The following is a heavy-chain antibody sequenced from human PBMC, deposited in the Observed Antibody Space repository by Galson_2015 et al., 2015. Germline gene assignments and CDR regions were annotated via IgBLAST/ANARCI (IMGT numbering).Heavy chain of an antibody. V-gene: IGHV3-15*01. CDR3: TAGYYDILTGYSPFDY. CDR1: GFTFSNAW. D-gene: IGHD3-9*01. Sequence: SLRLSCAASGFTFSNAWMSWVRQAPGKGLEWVGRIKSKTDGGTTDYAAPVKGRFTISRDDSKNTLYLQMNSLKTEDTAVYYCTAGYYDILTGYSPFDYWGQGTLVTVSS. CDR2: IKSKTDGGTT. J-gene: IGHJ4*02.